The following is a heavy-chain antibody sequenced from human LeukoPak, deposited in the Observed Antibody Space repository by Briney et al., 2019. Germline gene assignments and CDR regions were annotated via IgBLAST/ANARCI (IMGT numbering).Heavy chain of an antibody. Sequence: EASVKVSCKASGGTFSSYAISWVRQAPGQGLEWMGRIIPIFGTANYAQKFQGRVTITTDESTSTAYMELSSLRSEDTAVYYCARDGPIYDKWELHVWGQGTLVTVSS. J-gene: IGHJ4*02. D-gene: IGHD1-26*01. CDR2: IIPIFGTA. CDR1: GGTFSSYA. CDR3: ARDGPIYDKWELHV. V-gene: IGHV1-69*05.